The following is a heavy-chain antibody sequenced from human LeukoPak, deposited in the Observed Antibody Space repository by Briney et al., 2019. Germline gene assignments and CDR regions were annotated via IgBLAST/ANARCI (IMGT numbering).Heavy chain of an antibody. D-gene: IGHD6-19*01. CDR2: ISSSSSYI. Sequence: GGSLRLSCAASGFTFSSNSMNWVRQAPGKGLEWVSSISSSSSYIYYADSVKGRFTISRDNAKNSLYLQMNSLRAEDTAVYYCARSDGYSSGWYATGYYYYGMDVWGQGTTVTVSS. CDR3: ARSDGYSSGWYATGYYYYGMDV. J-gene: IGHJ6*02. V-gene: IGHV3-21*01. CDR1: GFTFSSNS.